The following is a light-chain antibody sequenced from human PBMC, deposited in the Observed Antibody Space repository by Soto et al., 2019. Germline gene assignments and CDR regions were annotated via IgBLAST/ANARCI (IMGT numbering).Light chain of an antibody. V-gene: IGKV1-5*03. CDR3: QQYSGYPLT. CDR2: KAS. J-gene: IGKJ4*01. Sequence: DIQITQSPSTLSACVGDRVTITCRASQSISGSLAWYQQKPGTVPKLLIYKASGLESGVPSRFSGSGSGTEFTLTISGLQPDDFATYYCQQYSGYPLTFGGGTKVDI. CDR1: QSISGS.